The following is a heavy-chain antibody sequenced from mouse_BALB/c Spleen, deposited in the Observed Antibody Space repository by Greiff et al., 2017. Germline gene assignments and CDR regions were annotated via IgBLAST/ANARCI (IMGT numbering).Heavy chain of an antibody. J-gene: IGHJ4*01. CDR2: ISSGGST. D-gene: IGHD1-1*01. CDR3: ANYYGSSYYAMDY. V-gene: IGHV5-6-5*01. CDR1: GFTFSSYA. Sequence: EVMLVESGGGLVKPGGSLKLSCAASGFTFSSYAMSWVRQTPEKRLEWVASISSGGSTYYPDSVKGRFTISRDNARNILYLQMSSLRSEDTAMYYCANYYGSSYYAMDYWGQGTSVTVSS.